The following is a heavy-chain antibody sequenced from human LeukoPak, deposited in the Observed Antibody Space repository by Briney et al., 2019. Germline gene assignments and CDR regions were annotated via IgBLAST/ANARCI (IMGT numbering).Heavy chain of an antibody. Sequence: ESPNPYREGSGYLLTSYWIGLVRQMPGKGLEWMGVIYSGDSDTIYSPSFQGQVTISVDKSMRTAYLQWSSLKASDAAIYYCARDLRVGRIAPFDFWGRGTLVTVSS. CDR3: ARDLRVGRIAPFDF. V-gene: IGHV5-51*01. J-gene: IGHJ4*02. CDR1: GYLLTSYW. D-gene: IGHD1-26*01. CDR2: IYSGDSDT.